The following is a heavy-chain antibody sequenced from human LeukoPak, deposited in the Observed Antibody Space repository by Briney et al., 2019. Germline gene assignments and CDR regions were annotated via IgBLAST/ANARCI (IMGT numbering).Heavy chain of an antibody. CDR3: AKAYTRSWYAAFDI. CDR1: GFAFTDYA. V-gene: IGHV3-23*01. Sequence: GGSLRLSCAASGFAFTDYAISWVRQAPGKGLEWVSAITDSGGATYYADSVKGRFTISRDNSKNTLYLQTNSLRGDDTGIYYCAKAYTRSWYAAFDIWGQGTMVTISS. J-gene: IGHJ3*02. CDR2: ITDSGGAT. D-gene: IGHD6-13*01.